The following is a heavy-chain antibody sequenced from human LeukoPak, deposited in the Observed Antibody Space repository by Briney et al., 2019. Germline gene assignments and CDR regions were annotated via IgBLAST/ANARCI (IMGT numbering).Heavy chain of an antibody. V-gene: IGHV1-2*02. Sequence: RASVRVSCKASGYTFTGYYMHWVRQAPGQGLEWMGWINPNSGGTNYAQKFQGRVTMTRDTSISTAYMELSRLGSDDTAVYYCARGRASSAHFDYWGQGTLVTVSS. CDR2: INPNSGGT. CDR3: ARGRASSAHFDY. J-gene: IGHJ4*02. CDR1: GYTFTGYY.